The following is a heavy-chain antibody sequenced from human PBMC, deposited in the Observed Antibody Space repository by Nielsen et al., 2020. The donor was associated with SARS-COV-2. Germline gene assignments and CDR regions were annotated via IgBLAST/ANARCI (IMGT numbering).Heavy chain of an antibody. D-gene: IGHD6-19*01. Sequence: GGSLRLSCAASGFTFSSYSMNWVRQAPGKGLEWVSSISSSSSYIYYADSVKGRFTISRDNAKNSLYLQMNSLRVDDTAVYFCARGTGSVAGTIDYWGQGTQVTVSS. CDR3: ARGTGSVAGTIDY. V-gene: IGHV3-21*01. CDR2: ISSSSSYI. CDR1: GFTFSSYS. J-gene: IGHJ4*02.